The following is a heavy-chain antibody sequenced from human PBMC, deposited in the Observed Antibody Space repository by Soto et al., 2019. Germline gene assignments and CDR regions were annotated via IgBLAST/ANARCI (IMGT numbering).Heavy chain of an antibody. D-gene: IGHD3-10*01. Sequence: QIQLVQSGSEVRMPGASVKVSCKASGYIFTTYSITWVRQAPGQGLEWMGWVSASNGKTNYAQKFEDRVTMTTDTSTTTAYMELRILRSDDTAVYYCAREAFGVQASWIDPWGQGTLVTVSS. J-gene: IGHJ5*02. CDR1: GYIFTTYS. V-gene: IGHV1-18*01. CDR3: AREAFGVQASWIDP. CDR2: VSASNGKT.